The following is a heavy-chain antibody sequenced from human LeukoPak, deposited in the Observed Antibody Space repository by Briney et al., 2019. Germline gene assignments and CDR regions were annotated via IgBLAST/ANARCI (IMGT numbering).Heavy chain of an antibody. D-gene: IGHD2-15*01. V-gene: IGHV3-73*01. CDR2: IKGKTNSYAT. CDR3: TASRTGYMYTIDY. Sequence: GGSLRLSCAASGFTFSGSAMHWVRQASGKGLEWVGRIKGKTNSYATTYAASVQGRFSISRDDSENTAYLQMNSLKIEDTAVYYCTASRTGYMYTIDYWGQGTLVTVSS. J-gene: IGHJ4*02. CDR1: GFTFSGSA.